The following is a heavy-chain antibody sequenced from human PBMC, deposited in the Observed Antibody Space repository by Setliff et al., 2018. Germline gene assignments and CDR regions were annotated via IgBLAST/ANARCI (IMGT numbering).Heavy chain of an antibody. CDR2: ISGYNGNT. J-gene: IGHJ6*02. V-gene: IGHV1-18*01. D-gene: IGHD3-16*01. CDR1: GYTFTSYG. CDR3: SRFGLYYEAVYGGGDYYYYGMDV. Sequence: SVKVSCKASGYTFTSYGFSWVRQAPGQGLEWMGWISGYNGNTNYAQKVQGRVTMTTDTSTGTIYMELRSLRADDTAVYYCSRFGLYYEAVYGGGDYYYYGMDVWGQGNPVTVS.